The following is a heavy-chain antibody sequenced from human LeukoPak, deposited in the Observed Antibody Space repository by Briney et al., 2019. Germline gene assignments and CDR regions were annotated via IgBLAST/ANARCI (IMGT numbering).Heavy chain of an antibody. D-gene: IGHD3-22*01. CDR2: IKQDGSEK. J-gene: IGHJ4*02. V-gene: IGHV3-7*01. Sequence: GGSLRLSCAASGFTFSSYAMGWVRQAPGKGLEWVANIKQDGSEKYYVDSVKGRFTISRDNAKNSLYLQMNSLRAEDTAVYYCARVKGGYYYDGSAYYPTEYYFDYWGQGTLVTVSS. CDR3: ARVKGGYYYDGSAYYPTEYYFDY. CDR1: GFTFSSYA.